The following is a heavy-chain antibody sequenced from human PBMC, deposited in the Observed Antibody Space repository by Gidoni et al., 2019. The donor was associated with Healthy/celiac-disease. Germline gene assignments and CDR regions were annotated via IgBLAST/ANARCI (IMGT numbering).Heavy chain of an antibody. CDR2: ISYDGSNK. V-gene: IGHV3-30*18. CDR3: ANGGNSLGGAFDI. CDR1: GFTFSSYG. D-gene: IGHD2-21*02. Sequence: QVQLVESGGGVVQPGRSLRLSCAASGFTFSSYGMHWVRQAPGKGLGWLAVISYDGSNKYYADSVKGRFTISRDNSKNTLYLQMNSLRAEDTAVYYCANGGNSLGGAFDIWGQGTMVTVSS. J-gene: IGHJ3*02.